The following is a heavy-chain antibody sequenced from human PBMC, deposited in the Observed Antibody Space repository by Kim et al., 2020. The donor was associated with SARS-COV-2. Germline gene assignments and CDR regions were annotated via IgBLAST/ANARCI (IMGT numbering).Heavy chain of an antibody. J-gene: IGHJ4*02. V-gene: IGHV3-64D*06. D-gene: IGHD3-3*01. Sequence: YADGVKGRFTISRDNSKNTLYLQMSSLRAEDTAVYYCVKDRVAFWSGFDYWGQGTLVTVYS. CDR3: VKDRVAFWSGFDY.